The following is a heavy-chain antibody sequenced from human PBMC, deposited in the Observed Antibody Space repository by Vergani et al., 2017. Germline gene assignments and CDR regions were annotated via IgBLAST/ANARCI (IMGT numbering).Heavy chain of an antibody. CDR2: INPNSGGT. J-gene: IGHJ6*02. Sequence: QVQLVQSGAEVKKPGASVKVSCKASGYTFTGYYMHWVRQAPGQGLEWMGWINPNSGGTNYAQKFQGRVTMTRDTSISTAYMELSRLRSDDTAVYYCAREPKSKVRYYYGMDVWGQGTTVTVSS. CDR1: GYTFTGYY. D-gene: IGHD2-21*01. V-gene: IGHV1-2*02. CDR3: AREPKSKVRYYYGMDV.